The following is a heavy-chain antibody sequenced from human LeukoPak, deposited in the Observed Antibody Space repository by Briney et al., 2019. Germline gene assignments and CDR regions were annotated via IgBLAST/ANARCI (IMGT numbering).Heavy chain of an antibody. V-gene: IGHV4-30-2*01. CDR1: GGSISSGGYS. J-gene: IGHJ4*02. Sequence: SETLSLTCAVSGGSISSGGYSWSWIRQPPGKGLEWIGYIYHSGSTYYNPSLKSRVTISVDRSKYQFSLKLSSVTAADTAVYYCARSYGDYDPYYFDYWGQGTLVTVSS. D-gene: IGHD4-17*01. CDR2: IYHSGST. CDR3: ARSYGDYDPYYFDY.